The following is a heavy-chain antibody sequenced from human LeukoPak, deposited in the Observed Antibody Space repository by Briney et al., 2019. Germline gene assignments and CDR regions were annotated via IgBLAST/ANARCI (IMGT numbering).Heavy chain of an antibody. CDR1: GGSISSSPYY. V-gene: IGHV4-39*07. Sequence: SETLSLTCTVSGGSISSSPYYWGWIRQPPGKGLEWIGSIYYSRGTYYNPSLKSRVTMSVDTSKNQFSLKLSSVTAADTAVYYCARGPDDAFDIWGQGTMVTVSS. CDR3: ARGPDDAFDI. J-gene: IGHJ3*02. CDR2: IYYSRGT.